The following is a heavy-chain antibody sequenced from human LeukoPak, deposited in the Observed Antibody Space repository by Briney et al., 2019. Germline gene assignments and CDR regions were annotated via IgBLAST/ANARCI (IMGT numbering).Heavy chain of an antibody. CDR2: ISGSGGST. V-gene: IGHV3-23*01. J-gene: IGHJ3*02. CDR1: GFTFSSYA. CDR3: AKDYGDYRGDDAFDI. D-gene: IGHD4-17*01. Sequence: PGGSLRLSCAASGFTFSSYAMIWVRQAPGKGLEWVSVISGSGGSTYYGDSVKGRFNISRDNSKNTLYLQMSSLRAEDTAVYYCAKDYGDYRGDDAFDICGRGTMVTVSS.